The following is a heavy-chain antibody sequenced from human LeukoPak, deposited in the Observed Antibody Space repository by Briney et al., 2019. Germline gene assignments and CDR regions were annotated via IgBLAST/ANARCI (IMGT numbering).Heavy chain of an antibody. Sequence: PSETLSLTCTVSGGSISSYYWSWIRQPPGKGLEWIGYIYYSGSTNYNPSLKSRVTISLDTSENQFSLKLSSVTAADTAVYYCASFSDYGGNFFDYWGQGTLVTVS. J-gene: IGHJ4*02. CDR2: IYYSGST. CDR1: GGSISSYY. CDR3: ASFSDYGGNFFDY. V-gene: IGHV4-59*08. D-gene: IGHD4-23*01.